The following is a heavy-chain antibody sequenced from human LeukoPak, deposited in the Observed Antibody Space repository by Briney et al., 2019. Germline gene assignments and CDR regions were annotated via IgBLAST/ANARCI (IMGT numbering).Heavy chain of an antibody. CDR2: ITSSSSTI. J-gene: IGHJ3*02. Sequence: GGSLRLSCAAWGFTFSSYRMNGVRPAPGKAGVWWSYITSSSSTISYADSVKGRFTISRDNAKKSLYLQMNSLRDEDTAVYYCAGDRNYYHSSGSDAVDIWGQGTMVTVSS. D-gene: IGHD3-22*01. CDR1: GFTFSSYR. CDR3: AGDRNYYHSSGSDAVDI. V-gene: IGHV3-48*02.